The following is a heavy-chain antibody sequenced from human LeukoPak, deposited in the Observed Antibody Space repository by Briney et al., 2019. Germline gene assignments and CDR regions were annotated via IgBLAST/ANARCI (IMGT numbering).Heavy chain of an antibody. J-gene: IGHJ4*02. CDR1: GFTLSSYA. CDR2: ISVSGNT. V-gene: IGHV3-23*01. CDR3: AKAPVTTCSGAYCYPFDY. Sequence: GGSLRLSCAASGFTLSSYAMSWVRQAPGKGLEWVSAISVSGNTYHADSVKGRFTISRDSSKNTLYLQMNRLRAEDAAVFYCAKAPVTTCSGAYCYPFDYWGQGTLVTVSS. D-gene: IGHD2-21*01.